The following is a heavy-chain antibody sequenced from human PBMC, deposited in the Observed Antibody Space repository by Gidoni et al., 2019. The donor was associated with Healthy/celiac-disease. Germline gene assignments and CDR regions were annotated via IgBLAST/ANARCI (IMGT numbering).Heavy chain of an antibody. CDR2: ISYDGSNK. J-gene: IGHJ4*02. V-gene: IGHV3-30-3*01. CDR1: GFTFSSYA. Sequence: QVQLVASGGGVVQPGRSLRLSCAASGFTFSSYAMHWVRQAPGKGLEWVAVISYDGSNKYYADSVKGRFTISRDNSKNTLYLQMNSLRAEDTAVYYCARVPHSSGWYYFDYWGQGTLVTVSS. CDR3: ARVPHSSGWYYFDY. D-gene: IGHD6-19*01.